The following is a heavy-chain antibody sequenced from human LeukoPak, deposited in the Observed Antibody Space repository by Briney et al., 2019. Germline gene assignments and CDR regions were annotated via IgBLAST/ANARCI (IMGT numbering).Heavy chain of an antibody. J-gene: IGHJ1*01. V-gene: IGHV3-23*01. CDR3: AIMHGYYDGSGYWVQ. D-gene: IGHD3-22*01. CDR2: ITPNADRT. Sequence: GGSLRLSCAASGFTFGSYGMSWVRQAPGKGLEWVSFITPNADRTSYADSVEGRFTISRDNPRNTLYMQVNSLRDEDTAVYYCAIMHGYYDGSGYWVQWGQGTLVTVSS. CDR1: GFTFGSYG.